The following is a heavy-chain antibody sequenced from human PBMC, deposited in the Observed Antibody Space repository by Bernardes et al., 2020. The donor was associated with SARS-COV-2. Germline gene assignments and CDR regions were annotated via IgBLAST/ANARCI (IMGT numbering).Heavy chain of an antibody. CDR3: ARGHYDFWSDYYLNWLDP. Sequence: ASVKVSCKASGYRFTSYGVTWVRRAPGQGPEWMGWISTYNGITIYAQKFQGRVTMTTDTSTTTAYMELRSLRSEDSAVYYCARGHYDFWSDYYLNWLDPWGQGTLVTVSS. J-gene: IGHJ5*01. V-gene: IGHV1-18*01. D-gene: IGHD3-3*01. CDR2: ISTYNGIT. CDR1: GYRFTSYG.